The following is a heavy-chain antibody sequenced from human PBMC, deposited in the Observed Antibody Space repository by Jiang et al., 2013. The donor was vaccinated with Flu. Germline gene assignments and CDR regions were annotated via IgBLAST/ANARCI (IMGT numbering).Heavy chain of an antibody. J-gene: IGHJ4*02. CDR1: GGSISSYY. CDR2: FYDSGST. V-gene: IGHV4-59*08. D-gene: IGHD4-23*01. CDR3: ARHAVVSDPSLST. Sequence: GSGLVKPSETLSLTCTVSGGSISSYYWSWIRQPPGKGLEWIGFFYDSGSTNYSPSLKSRVTISVDTSKNQFSLKLRSVTAGDTAVYYCARHAVVSDPSLSTWGQGALVTVSS.